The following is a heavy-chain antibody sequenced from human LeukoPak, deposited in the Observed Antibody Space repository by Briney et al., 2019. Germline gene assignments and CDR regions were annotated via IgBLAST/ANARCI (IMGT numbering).Heavy chain of an antibody. CDR2: ISSSGGTI. Sequence: KAGGSPRLSCAASGFTFSDSYMSWIRQVPGKGLEWISYISSSGGTIYYADSVKGRFTISRDNAKNSLYLQMNSLRAEDTAVYYCAKEEGDWGEGYFDYWGQGTLVTVSS. J-gene: IGHJ4*02. V-gene: IGHV3-11*01. CDR1: GFTFSDSY. CDR3: AKEEGDWGEGYFDY. D-gene: IGHD7-27*01.